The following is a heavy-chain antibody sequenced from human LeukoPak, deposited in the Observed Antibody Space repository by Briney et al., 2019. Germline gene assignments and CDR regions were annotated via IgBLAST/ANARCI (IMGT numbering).Heavy chain of an antibody. CDR3: ARNNGMDV. CDR1: GFTLSNHW. V-gene: IGHV3-7*03. CDR2: VNRDGSET. J-gene: IGHJ6*02. Sequence: GGPLRLSCAASGFTLSNHWMTWVRQVPGRGPEWVANVNRDGSETYYLDSVKGRFTISKDNAKNSLYLQMNSLRAEDTALYHCARNNGMDVWGQGTTVIVSS.